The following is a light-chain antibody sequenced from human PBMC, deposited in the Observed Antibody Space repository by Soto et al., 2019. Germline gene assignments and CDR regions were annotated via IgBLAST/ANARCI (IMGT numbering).Light chain of an antibody. Sequence: QSVLTQPPSASGTPGQRVTISCSGSSSNIGINTVKWYQQLPGTAPKLLIYGNNNRPSGVPDRFSGSKSGTSFSLAITGLQAEDEADYYCQSYDSSLSGWVFGGGTKLTVL. CDR3: QSYDSSLSGWV. V-gene: IGLV1-44*01. J-gene: IGLJ3*02. CDR1: SSNIGINT. CDR2: GNN.